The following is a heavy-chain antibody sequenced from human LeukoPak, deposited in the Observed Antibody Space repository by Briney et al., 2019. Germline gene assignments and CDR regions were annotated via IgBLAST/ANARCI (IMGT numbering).Heavy chain of an antibody. CDR3: ARRYCSSTSCYGTIDY. J-gene: IGHJ4*02. Sequence: GGSLRLSCAASGSTFSSYAMSWVRQAPRKGLEWVSAISGSGGSTYYADSVKGRFTISRDNSKNTLYLQMNSLRAEDTAVYYCARRYCSSTSCYGTIDYWGQGTLVTVSS. V-gene: IGHV3-23*01. CDR1: GSTFSSYA. D-gene: IGHD2-2*01. CDR2: ISGSGGST.